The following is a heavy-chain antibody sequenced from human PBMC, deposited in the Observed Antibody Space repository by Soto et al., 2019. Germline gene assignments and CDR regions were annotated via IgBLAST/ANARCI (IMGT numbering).Heavy chain of an antibody. CDR1: GDSIPTNNW. J-gene: IGHJ6*03. CDR2: ICHRGST. V-gene: IGHV4-4*02. Sequence: SETLCVTCDVSGDSIPTNNWWGWVRQSPGTGLEWIGEICHRGSTYSNPSLRSRVLMSLDKSKNQFSLRLISVTAAVLFIYYGALKYFELTLYYMDFGG. CDR3: ALKYFELTLYYMDF. D-gene: IGHD3-9*01.